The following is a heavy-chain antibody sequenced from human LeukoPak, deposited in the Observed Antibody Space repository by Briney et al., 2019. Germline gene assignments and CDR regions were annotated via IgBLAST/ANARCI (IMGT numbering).Heavy chain of an antibody. CDR1: GYTFTSYA. J-gene: IGHJ3*02. CDR2: INTNTGNP. CDR3: ARVRSGWPHDAFDI. D-gene: IGHD6-19*01. Sequence: GASVKVSCKASGYTFTSYAMNWVRHAPGQGLEWMGWINTNTGNPTYAQGFTGRFVFSLDTSVSTAYLQISSLKAEDTAVYYCARVRSGWPHDAFDIWGQGTMVTVSS. V-gene: IGHV7-4-1*02.